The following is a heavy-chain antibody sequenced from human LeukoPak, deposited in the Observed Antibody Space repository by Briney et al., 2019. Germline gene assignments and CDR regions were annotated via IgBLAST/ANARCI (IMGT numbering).Heavy chain of an antibody. CDR3: AKRSIAAAGTFGLGYFDY. CDR1: GFIFSSHG. V-gene: IGHV3-23*01. Sequence: GGSLRLSCAASGFIFSSHGMNWVRQAPGKGLEWVSAINSRGDYTYYADSVKGRFTISRDNSKNTLYLQVNNLRVEDTAVFYCAKRSIAAAGTFGLGYFDYWGQGILVTVSS. J-gene: IGHJ4*02. CDR2: INSRGDYT. D-gene: IGHD6-13*01.